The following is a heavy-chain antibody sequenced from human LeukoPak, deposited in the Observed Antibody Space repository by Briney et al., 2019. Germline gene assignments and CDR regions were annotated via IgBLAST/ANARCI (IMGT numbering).Heavy chain of an antibody. J-gene: IGHJ4*02. CDR3: AKHPAVGNFDY. CDR2: ISGNSGGT. V-gene: IGHV3-23*02. Sequence: GGSLRLSCAASGFSFSSDDMCGGRQPPPKGVQWVSAISGNSGGTYYKDSVKGRFTISRDTSKNKLSLKMNTLRAEDTAVYYCAKHPAVGNFDYWGRGTLTTVTA. CDR1: GFSFSSDD. D-gene: IGHD6-19*01.